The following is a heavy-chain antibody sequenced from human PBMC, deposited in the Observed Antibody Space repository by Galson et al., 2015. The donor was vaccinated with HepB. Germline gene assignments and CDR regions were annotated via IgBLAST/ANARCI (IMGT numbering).Heavy chain of an antibody. Sequence: QSGAEVKKPGESLRISCKASGGTFSSYAISWVRQAPGQGLEWMGGIIPIFGTANYAQKFQGRVTITADESTSTAYMELSSLRSEDTAVYYCARDRCTSCYGYFDYWGQGTLVTVSS. D-gene: IGHD2-2*01. CDR1: GGTFSSYA. J-gene: IGHJ4*02. V-gene: IGHV1-69*01. CDR3: ARDRCTSCYGYFDY. CDR2: IIPIFGTA.